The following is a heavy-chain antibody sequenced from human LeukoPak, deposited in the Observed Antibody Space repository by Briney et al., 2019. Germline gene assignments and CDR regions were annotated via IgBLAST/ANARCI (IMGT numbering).Heavy chain of an antibody. Sequence: GGSLRLSCAASGFTFSSYGMNWVRQAPGKGLEWVSAISGSGGSTHYADSVKGRFTISRDNSKNTLYLQTNSLRAEDTAVYYCAKELGYSYGYLDYWGQGTLVTVSS. CDR2: ISGSGGST. V-gene: IGHV3-23*01. D-gene: IGHD5-18*01. J-gene: IGHJ4*02. CDR1: GFTFSSYG. CDR3: AKELGYSYGYLDY.